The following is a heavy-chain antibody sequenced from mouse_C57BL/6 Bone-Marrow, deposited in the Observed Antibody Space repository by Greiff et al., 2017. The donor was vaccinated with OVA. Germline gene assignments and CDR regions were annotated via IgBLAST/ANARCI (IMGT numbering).Heavy chain of an antibody. CDR1: GYTFTSYT. J-gene: IGHJ3*01. D-gene: IGHD1-1*01. CDR3: ATTVVAPFAY. CDR2: INPSSGYT. V-gene: IGHV1-4*01. Sequence: QVQLQQSGAELARPGASVKMSCKASGYTFTSYTMHWVKQRPGQGLEWIGYINPSSGYTKYNQKFKDKATLTADKSSSTAYMQLSSLTSEDSAVYYCATTVVAPFAYWGQGTLVTVSA.